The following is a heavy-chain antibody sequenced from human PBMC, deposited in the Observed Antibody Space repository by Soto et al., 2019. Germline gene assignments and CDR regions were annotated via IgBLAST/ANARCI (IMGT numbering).Heavy chain of an antibody. Sequence: HPGGSLRLSCAASGFSFSSYGMSWVRRAPGKGLEWVSGSGSGGSIHYADSVKGRFTIFKDNSKNTLYVQMNNLRAEDTGEYYCVKGRGFGGWYAYYFDYWGQGTLVTVSS. CDR1: GFSFSSYG. CDR3: VKGRGFGGWYAYYFDY. D-gene: IGHD6-19*01. V-gene: IGHV3-23*01. J-gene: IGHJ4*02. CDR2: SGSGGSI.